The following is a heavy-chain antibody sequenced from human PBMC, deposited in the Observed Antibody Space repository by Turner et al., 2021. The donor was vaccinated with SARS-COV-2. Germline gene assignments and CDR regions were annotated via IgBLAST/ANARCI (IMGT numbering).Heavy chain of an antibody. CDR1: GGTFSSYA. CDR2: IRPILGIA. V-gene: IGHV1-69*10. D-gene: IGHD1-7*01. J-gene: IGHJ5*02. CDR3: AIYYHWNYGWFDP. Sequence: QVQLVQSGAEVKKSGSAVQVSCKASGGTFSSYAIRWVRQSTGQWLEWMGGIRPILGIAKYSQKFQVRVTITAYKSTSLAYIELSILRSQDTAVYDCAIYYHWNYGWFDPWGQGTLVTVSS.